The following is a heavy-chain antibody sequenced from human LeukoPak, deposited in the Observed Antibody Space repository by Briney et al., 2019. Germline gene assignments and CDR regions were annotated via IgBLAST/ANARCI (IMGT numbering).Heavy chain of an antibody. Sequence: SETLSLTCAVSGXSISSSNYYWGWIRQPPGKGLEWIGSIYYRGTTYYNPSLQSRVAVSVDTSKNQFSLRLSSVTAADTAVYYCVKTYGSGSPTYYFDSWGQGTLVTVS. CDR2: IYYRGTT. D-gene: IGHD3-10*01. J-gene: IGHJ4*02. V-gene: IGHV4-39*01. CDR1: GXSISSSNYY. CDR3: VKTYGSGSPTYYFDS.